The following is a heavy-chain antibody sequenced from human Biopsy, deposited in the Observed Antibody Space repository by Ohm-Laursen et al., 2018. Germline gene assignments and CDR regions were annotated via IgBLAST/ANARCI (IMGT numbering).Heavy chain of an antibody. J-gene: IGHJ2*01. V-gene: IGHV4-59*01. D-gene: IGHD3-22*01. CDR2: AYYTGST. CDR3: ARDRGYYSDRTVPGYFDL. CDR1: GDSISSYY. Sequence: SETLSLTCTVSGDSISSYYWSWIRQPPGKGLQWIGYAYYTGSTDYNPSLQSRVTISVDTSKNHFSLRLRSVTPADTAIYYCARDRGYYSDRTVPGYFDLWGRGNLVTVSS.